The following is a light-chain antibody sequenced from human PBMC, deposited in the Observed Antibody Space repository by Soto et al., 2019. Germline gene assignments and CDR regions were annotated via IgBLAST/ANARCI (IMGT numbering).Light chain of an antibody. V-gene: IGLV2-8*01. CDR2: EVY. Sequence: QSVLTQPPSASGSPGQSVTISCTGTRDDVGGYNYVSWFQHHPGKAPKLMIYEVYKRPSGVPARFSGSKSGNTASLTVSGLQAGDEAIYYCSSYTSSSTLFGTGTKLTVL. J-gene: IGLJ1*01. CDR3: SSYTSSSTL. CDR1: RDDVGGYNY.